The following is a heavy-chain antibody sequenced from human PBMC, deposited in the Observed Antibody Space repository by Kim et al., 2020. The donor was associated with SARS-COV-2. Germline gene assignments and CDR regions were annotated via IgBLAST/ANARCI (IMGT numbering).Heavy chain of an antibody. J-gene: IGHJ4*02. CDR2: ISYDGSNK. D-gene: IGHD2-21*01. CDR3: AKDSPSGYSDY. V-gene: IGHV3-30*18. Sequence: GGSLRLSCAASGFTFSSYGMHWVRQAPGKGLEWVAVISYDGSNKYYADSVKGRFTISRDNSKNTLYLQMNSLRAEDTAVYYCAKDSPSGYSDYWGQGTLVTVSS. CDR1: GFTFSSYG.